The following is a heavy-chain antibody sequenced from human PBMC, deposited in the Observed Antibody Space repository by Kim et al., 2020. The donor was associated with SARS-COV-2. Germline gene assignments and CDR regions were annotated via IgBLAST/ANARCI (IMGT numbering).Heavy chain of an antibody. Sequence: SVKVSCKASGGTFSNYVISWVRQAPGQGLEWMGGIIPIFGTTNYAQKFQGRVTITADESTSTVYMELSSLRSEDTAVYYCARDENDFWSGSSLVSWGQGTLVTVSS. V-gene: IGHV1-69*13. CDR1: GGTFSNYV. J-gene: IGHJ5*02. D-gene: IGHD3-3*01. CDR3: ARDENDFWSGSSLVS. CDR2: IIPIFGTT.